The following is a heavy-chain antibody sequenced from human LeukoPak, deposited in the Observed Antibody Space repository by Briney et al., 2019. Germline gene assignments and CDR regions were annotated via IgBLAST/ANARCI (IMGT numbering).Heavy chain of an antibody. Sequence: PSETLSLTCTVSGDSISSRTYYWGWIRQPPGKGLEWIASIDYSGSTSYNPSLKSRVTISVDTSKNQFSLKLRFVTAADMAVYYCATSTGSSNLGSWGQGTLVTVSS. J-gene: IGHJ4*02. CDR2: IDYSGST. V-gene: IGHV4-39*01. CDR3: ATSTGSSNLGS. D-gene: IGHD6-13*01. CDR1: GDSISSRTYY.